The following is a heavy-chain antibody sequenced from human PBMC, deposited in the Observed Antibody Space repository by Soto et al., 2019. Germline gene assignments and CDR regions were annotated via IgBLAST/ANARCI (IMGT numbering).Heavy chain of an antibody. V-gene: IGHV4-31*03. J-gene: IGHJ5*02. Sequence: QVQLQESGPGLVKPSPTLSLTCTVSGDSITSGGYSWNWIRQHPWNGLEWIGDIYYSGGTYYNPSLKSRVTISVDTSKNQFSLNLSSVTAADTVVYYCAIDLRGMGSGRFDPWCQGNLVTVSS. CDR1: GDSITSGGYS. CDR2: IYYSGGT. CDR3: AIDLRGMGSGRFDP. D-gene: IGHD6-13*01.